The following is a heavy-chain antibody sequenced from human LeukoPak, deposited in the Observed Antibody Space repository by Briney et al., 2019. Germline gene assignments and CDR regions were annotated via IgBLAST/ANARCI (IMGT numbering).Heavy chain of an antibody. CDR1: GYDFSGYW. CDR3: ARFSAASLAYNWFDP. J-gene: IGHJ5*02. D-gene: IGHD2-2*01. Sequence: GESLKISCKGSGYDFSGYWIGWVRQMPGKGLERMGIIYPGNSYTRYSPSFQGQVTMSAAKSTSTAYLQWSSLKAADTAMYYCARFSAASLAYNWFDPWGQGTLVTVSS. V-gene: IGHV5-51*01. CDR2: IYPGNSYT.